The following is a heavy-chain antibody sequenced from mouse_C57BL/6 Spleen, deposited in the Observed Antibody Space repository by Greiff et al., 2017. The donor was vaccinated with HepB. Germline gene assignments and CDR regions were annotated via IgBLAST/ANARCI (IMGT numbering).Heavy chain of an antibody. CDR3: AFGVYYGNYVFDY. CDR2: IYPGDGDT. V-gene: IGHV1-80*01. J-gene: IGHJ2*01. D-gene: IGHD2-1*01. CDR1: GYAFSSYW. Sequence: VKLMESGAELVKPGASVKISCKASGYAFSSYWMNWVKQRPGKGLEWIGQIYPGDGDTNYNGKFKGKATLTADKSSSTAYMQLSSLTSEDSAVYFCAFGVYYGNYVFDYWGQGTTLTVSS.